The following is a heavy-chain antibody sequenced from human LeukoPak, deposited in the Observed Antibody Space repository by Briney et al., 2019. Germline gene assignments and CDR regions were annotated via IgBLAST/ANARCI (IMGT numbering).Heavy chain of an antibody. Sequence: SETLSLTCTVSGGSISSRSYYWGWIRQPPGKGLEWIGTIDYSGSTYYNPSVKSRVTTSVDASKNQFSLQLSSVTAAAAAVDCSAIVTWYGSGSPWYFDYWGQGTLVTVSS. V-gene: IGHV4-39*01. CDR2: IDYSGST. J-gene: IGHJ4*02. CDR1: GGSISSRSYY. CDR3: AIVTWYGSGSPWYFDY. D-gene: IGHD3-10*01.